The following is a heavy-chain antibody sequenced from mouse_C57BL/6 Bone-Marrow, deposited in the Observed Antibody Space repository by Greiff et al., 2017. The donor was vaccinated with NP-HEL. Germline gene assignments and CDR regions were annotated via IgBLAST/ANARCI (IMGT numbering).Heavy chain of an antibody. D-gene: IGHD3-1*01. J-gene: IGHJ3*01. Sequence: EVKVVESGEGLVRPGGSLKLSCAASGFTFSSYAMSWVRQTPEKRLEWVAYISSGGDYIYYADTVKGRFTISRDNARNTLYLQMSSLKSEDTAMYYCTRDLGFSGFLFAYWGQGTLVTVSA. CDR3: TRDLGFSGFLFAY. CDR2: ISSGGDYI. CDR1: GFTFSSYA. V-gene: IGHV5-9-1*02.